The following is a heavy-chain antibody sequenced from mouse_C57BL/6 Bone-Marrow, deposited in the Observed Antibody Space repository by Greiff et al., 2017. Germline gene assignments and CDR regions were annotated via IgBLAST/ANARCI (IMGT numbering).Heavy chain of an antibody. CDR1: GFTFSDYY. J-gene: IGHJ4*01. Sequence: EVKLMESGGGLVQPGGSLKLSCAASGFTFSDYYMYWVRQTPEKRLEWVAYISNGGGSTYYPDTVKGRFTISRDNAKHTLYLQMSRLKSEDTAMYYCARQDYDYAFYAMDYWGQGTSVTVSS. CDR2: ISNGGGST. D-gene: IGHD2-4*01. CDR3: ARQDYDYAFYAMDY. V-gene: IGHV5-12*01.